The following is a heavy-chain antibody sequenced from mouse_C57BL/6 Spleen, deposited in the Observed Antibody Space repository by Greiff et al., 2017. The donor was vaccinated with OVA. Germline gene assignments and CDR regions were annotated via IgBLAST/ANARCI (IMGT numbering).Heavy chain of an antibody. D-gene: IGHD1-1*01. CDR1: GFTFSDYG. J-gene: IGHJ4*01. Sequence: EVQGVESGGGLVKPGGSLKLSCAASGFTFSDYGMHWVRQAPEKGLEWVAYISSGSSTIYYADTVKGRFTISRDNAKNTLFLQMTSLRSEDTAMYYCARLYYYGSSPYAMDYWGQGTSVTVSS. CDR3: ARLYYYGSSPYAMDY. V-gene: IGHV5-17*01. CDR2: ISSGSSTI.